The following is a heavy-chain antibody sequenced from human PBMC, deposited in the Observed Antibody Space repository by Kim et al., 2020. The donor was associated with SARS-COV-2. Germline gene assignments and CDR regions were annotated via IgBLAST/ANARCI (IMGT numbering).Heavy chain of an antibody. V-gene: IGHV4-59*13. CDR3: AAHTPDWSSGIHV. CDR2: LYYTRSS. J-gene: IGHJ6*02. D-gene: IGHD3-9*01. CDR1: GASISNYS. Sequence: SETLSLTCAVSGASISNYSWSWFRQFPGNGLEWVGSLYYTRSSSYNPPLRSRVTISLDTSKNQVSLRLTSVTAADTAVYYCAAHTPDWSSGIHVWGQGNTATVSS.